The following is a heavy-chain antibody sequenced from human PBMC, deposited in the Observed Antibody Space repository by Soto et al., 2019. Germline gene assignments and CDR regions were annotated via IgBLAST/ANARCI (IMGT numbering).Heavy chain of an antibody. CDR3: ARDRNRYDFWSGYYRRYYYYGMDV. V-gene: IGHV3-30-3*01. CDR1: GFTFSSYA. D-gene: IGHD3-3*01. CDR2: ISYDGSNK. J-gene: IGHJ6*02. Sequence: PGGSLRLSCAASGFTFSSYAMHWVRQAPGKGLEWVAVISYDGSNKYYADSVKGRFTISRDNSKNTLYLQMNSLRAEDTAVYYCARDRNRYDFWSGYYRRYYYYGMDVWGQGTTVTVSS.